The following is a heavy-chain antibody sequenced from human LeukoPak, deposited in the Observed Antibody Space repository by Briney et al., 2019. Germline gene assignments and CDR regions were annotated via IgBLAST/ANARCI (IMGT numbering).Heavy chain of an antibody. Sequence: GGSLRLSCAASGFSFNMYSMNWVRQAPGKGPEWVSYISSSSDSTYYADSVKGRFTISRDNAKNSLYLQMNSLRAEDTAVYYCARESPYCGGDCYSPTDFDYWGQGTLVTVSS. CDR2: ISSSSDST. CDR1: GFSFNMYS. CDR3: ARESPYCGGDCYSPTDFDY. V-gene: IGHV3-48*04. D-gene: IGHD2-21*02. J-gene: IGHJ4*02.